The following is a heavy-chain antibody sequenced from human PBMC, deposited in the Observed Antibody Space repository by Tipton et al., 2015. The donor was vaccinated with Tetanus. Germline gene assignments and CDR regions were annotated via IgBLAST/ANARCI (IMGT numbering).Heavy chain of an antibody. D-gene: IGHD3-16*02. Sequence: TLSLTCSVSGGSVSNSTLYWGWIRQPPGKGLEWIGGIYHTGGSYYLPSFKGRVTLSVDTSKDQFSLRLSSVTAADTAVYYCAGRKGFYRPVDYWGLGILVTVSS. V-gene: IGHV4-39*01. CDR2: IYHTGGS. CDR3: AGRKGFYRPVDY. J-gene: IGHJ4*02. CDR1: GGSVSNSTLY.